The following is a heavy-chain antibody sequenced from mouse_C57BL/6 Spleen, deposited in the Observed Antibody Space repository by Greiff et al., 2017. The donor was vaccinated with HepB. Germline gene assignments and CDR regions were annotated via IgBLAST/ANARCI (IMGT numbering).Heavy chain of an antibody. CDR3: AREGDGYYGFAY. CDR2: IDPSDSET. Sequence: QVQLQQPGAELVRPGSSVKLSCKASGYTFTSYWMHRVKQRPIQGLEWIGNIDPSDSETHYNQKFKDKATLTVDKSSSTAYMQLSSLTSEDSAVYYCAREGDGYYGFAYWGQGTLVTVSA. V-gene: IGHV1-52*01. CDR1: GYTFTSYW. D-gene: IGHD2-3*01. J-gene: IGHJ3*01.